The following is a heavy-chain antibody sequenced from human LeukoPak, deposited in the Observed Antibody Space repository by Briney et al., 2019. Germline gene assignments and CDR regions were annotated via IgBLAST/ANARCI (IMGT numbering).Heavy chain of an antibody. V-gene: IGHV4-34*01. CDR2: INHSGST. D-gene: IGHD2-2*02. CDR3: ARDLIQLPAAIFGRWFDP. CDR1: GGSFSGYY. J-gene: IGHJ5*02. Sequence: PSETLSLTCAVYGGSFSGYYWSWIRQPPGKGLEWIGEINHSGSTNYNPSLKSRVTISVDTSKNQFSLKLSSVTAADTAVYYCARDLIQLPAAIFGRWFDPWGQGTLATVSS.